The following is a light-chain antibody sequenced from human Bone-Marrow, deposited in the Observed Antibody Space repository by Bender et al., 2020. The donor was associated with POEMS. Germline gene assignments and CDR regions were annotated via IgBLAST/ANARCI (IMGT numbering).Light chain of an antibody. CDR2: QDT. V-gene: IGLV3-1*01. CDR3: CSVAGTLVV. CDR1: KLGDGF. J-gene: IGLJ2*01. Sequence: SYELTQPPSVSVSPGQTARITCSGNKLGDGFVCWFQQKPGQSPLLVLYQDTKRPSGVPDRFSGSKSGNTASLTISGLQAEDEADYFCCSVAGTLVVFGGGTKLTVL.